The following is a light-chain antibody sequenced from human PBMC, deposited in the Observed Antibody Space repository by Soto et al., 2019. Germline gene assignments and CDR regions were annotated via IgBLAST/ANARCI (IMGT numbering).Light chain of an antibody. CDR1: QSISNC. CDR3: QHYNSYSEA. J-gene: IGKJ1*01. Sequence: DIQLAQSPSPLSGSVGDRGTVPFRASQSISNCLAWYQQKPGQAPKLLIYKASTIKSGVPSRFSGSGSGTEFTLTISSLQPDDFATYYCQHYNSYSEAFGQGTKVDIK. V-gene: IGKV1-5*03. CDR2: KAS.